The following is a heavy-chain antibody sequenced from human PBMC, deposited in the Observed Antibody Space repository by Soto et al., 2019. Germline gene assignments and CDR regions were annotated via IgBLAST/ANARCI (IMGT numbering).Heavy chain of an antibody. CDR2: ISYNGRNK. V-gene: IGHV3-30*03. CDR3: ARQAKIGDRSQFYFDS. J-gene: IGHJ4*02. Sequence: GGSLRLCCAASGFTFSSYGMHWVRQAPGKGLEWVAVISYNGRNKHYVDSVKGRFTISRDNSQDTLYLQMDSLRPDDTAVYYCARQAKIGDRSQFYFDSWGQGTLVTVSS. CDR1: GFTFSSYG. D-gene: IGHD3-16*01.